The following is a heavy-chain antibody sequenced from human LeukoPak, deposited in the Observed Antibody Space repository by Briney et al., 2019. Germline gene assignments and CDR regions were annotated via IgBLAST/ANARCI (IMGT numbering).Heavy chain of an antibody. CDR3: ARGLVHDTSGYYSDY. CDR2: INSDGSST. D-gene: IGHD3-22*01. Sequence: GSLSLSCAASGFTFSAFWMHWVRQAPGKGLVWVSRINSDGSSTTYADSVKGRFTVSRDNAKNTLYLQMDSLRAEDSAVYYCARGLVHDTSGYYSDYWGQGILVTVSS. V-gene: IGHV3-74*01. J-gene: IGHJ4*02. CDR1: GFTFSAFW.